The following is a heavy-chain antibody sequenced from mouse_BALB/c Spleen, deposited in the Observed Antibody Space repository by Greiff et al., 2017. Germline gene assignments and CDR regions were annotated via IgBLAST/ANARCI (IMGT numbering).Heavy chain of an antibody. D-gene: IGHD3-2*01. V-gene: IGHV14-3*02. Sequence: EVKLMESGAELVKPGASVKLSCTASGFNIKDTYMHWVKQRPEQGLEWIGRIDPANGNTKYDPKFQGKATITADTSSNTAYLQLSSLTSEDTAVYYCARDSSGSNFYYYAMDYWGQGTSVTVSS. CDR3: ARDSSGSNFYYYAMDY. J-gene: IGHJ4*01. CDR2: IDPANGNT. CDR1: GFNIKDTY.